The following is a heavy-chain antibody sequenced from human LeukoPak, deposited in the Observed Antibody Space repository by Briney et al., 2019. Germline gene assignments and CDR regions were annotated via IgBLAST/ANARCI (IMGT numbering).Heavy chain of an antibody. J-gene: IGHJ4*02. CDR1: GYTFTDYY. CDR3: ATNFYSNSWSLTD. Sequence: ASVKVSCKASGYTFTDYYIQWVRQAPGQGLEWMGWINPNSGGTNYAQKFQGWVTMTRDTSINTAYMELNRLTSDDTAIYYCATNFYSNSWSLTDWGQGTLVTVSS. CDR2: INPNSGGT. D-gene: IGHD6-13*01. V-gene: IGHV1-2*04.